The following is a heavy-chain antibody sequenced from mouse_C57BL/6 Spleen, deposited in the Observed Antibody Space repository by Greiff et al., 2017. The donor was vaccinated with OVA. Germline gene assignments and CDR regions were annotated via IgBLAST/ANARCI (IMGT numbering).Heavy chain of an antibody. J-gene: IGHJ2*01. CDR3: TRGGGY. CDR2: IRLKSDNYAT. Sequence: EVQLMESGGGLVQPGGSMKLSCVASGFTFSNYWMNWVRQSPEKGLEWVAQIRLKSDNYATHYAESVKGRFTNSRDDSKSSVYLQMNNLRAEDTGIYYCTRGGGYWGQGTTLTVSS. V-gene: IGHV6-3*01. CDR1: GFTFSNYW.